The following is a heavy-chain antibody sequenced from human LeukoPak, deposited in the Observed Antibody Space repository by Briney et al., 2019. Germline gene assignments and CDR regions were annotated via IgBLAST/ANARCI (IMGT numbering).Heavy chain of an antibody. D-gene: IGHD5-18*01. Sequence: PGGPLRLSCAASGFTFSSYSMNSVRQAPGKGLEWVSSISSSSSYIYYADSVKGRFTISRDNAKNSLYLQMNSLRAEDTAVYYCARDPRAGYSYGSGMDYWGQGTLVTVSS. V-gene: IGHV3-21*01. CDR2: ISSSSSYI. CDR3: ARDPRAGYSYGSGMDY. CDR1: GFTFSSYS. J-gene: IGHJ4*02.